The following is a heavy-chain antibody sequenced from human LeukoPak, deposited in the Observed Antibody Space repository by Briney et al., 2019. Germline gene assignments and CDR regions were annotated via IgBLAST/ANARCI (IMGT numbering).Heavy chain of an antibody. D-gene: IGHD6-19*01. CDR3: AREVAGYYFDY. CDR1: GASISNYY. Sequence: PSETLSLTCTVSGASISNYYWNWIRQPPGKGLEWIGYIYYSGTTNYNPSLKSRVTISLDTSKNQFSLKLRSVTAADTAVYYCAREVAGYYFDYWGQGTLVTVSS. V-gene: IGHV4-59*01. J-gene: IGHJ4*02. CDR2: IYYSGTT.